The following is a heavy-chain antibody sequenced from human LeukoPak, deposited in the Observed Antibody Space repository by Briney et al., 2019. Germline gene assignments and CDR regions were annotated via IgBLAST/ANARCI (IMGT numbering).Heavy chain of an antibody. CDR2: ISGSGGST. J-gene: IGHJ4*02. V-gene: IGHV3-23*01. CDR3: ARVGGEYVVSDY. Sequence: GGSLRPSCEASGFTFNMYTMAWVRQTPWKGLEWVSGISGSGGSTHYRDSVKGRFTISRDNANNSVYLQMNSLTAEDTAVYYCARVGGEYVVSDYWGQGTLVAVSS. D-gene: IGHD3-16*01. CDR1: GFTFNMYT.